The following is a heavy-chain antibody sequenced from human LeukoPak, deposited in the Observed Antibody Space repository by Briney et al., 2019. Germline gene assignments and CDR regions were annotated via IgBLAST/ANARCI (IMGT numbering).Heavy chain of an antibody. CDR2: IYYSGST. D-gene: IGHD5-24*01. Sequence: SETLSLTCTVSGGSISSYHWSGIRQPPGKGRECIGYIYYSGSTNYNPSLKSLVPIKVDTPKHQFSLKLSSVTAADTAVYYCAREDGDGYNSFFDYWGQGTLVTVSS. J-gene: IGHJ4*02. V-gene: IGHV4-59*01. CDR3: AREDGDGYNSFFDY. CDR1: GGSISSYH.